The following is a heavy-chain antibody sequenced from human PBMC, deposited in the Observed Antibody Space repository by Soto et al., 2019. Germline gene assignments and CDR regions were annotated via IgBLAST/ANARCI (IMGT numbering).Heavy chain of an antibody. V-gene: IGHV4-4*07. Sequence: TLSLTCTVSGGSISNYYWSWIRQSAGKGLEWIGRIYFIGTANYNPSLKGRVTMSVDTSKNEISLNLNSVTAADTAIYYCVRDSEPRYFNNWFDPWGQGTQVTVSS. CDR2: IYFIGTA. D-gene: IGHD3-10*01. J-gene: IGHJ5*02. CDR1: GGSISNYY. CDR3: VRDSEPRYFNNWFDP.